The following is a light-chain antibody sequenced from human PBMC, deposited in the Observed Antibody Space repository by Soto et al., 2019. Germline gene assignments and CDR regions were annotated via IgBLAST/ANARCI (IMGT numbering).Light chain of an antibody. CDR2: GAS. V-gene: IGKV1-39*01. CDR3: QQSYRSPYT. Sequence: PMTQSPSSLSASVGDSVTVTCRASQSINIYLNWYQQKPGKAPTLLIYGASSLQSGVPSRFTGGGSRTDFTLTISSLQPEDFATYYCQQSYRSPYTFGQGTKLEIK. J-gene: IGKJ2*01. CDR1: QSINIY.